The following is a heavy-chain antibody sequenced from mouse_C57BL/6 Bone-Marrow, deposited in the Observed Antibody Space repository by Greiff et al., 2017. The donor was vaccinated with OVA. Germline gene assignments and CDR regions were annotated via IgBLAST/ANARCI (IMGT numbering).Heavy chain of an antibody. V-gene: IGHV3-3*01. D-gene: IGHD2-3*01. Sequence: EVQRVESGPSLVRPSQTLSLTCTVTGFSINSDCYWIWIRQFPGNKLEYIGYTFYSGITYYNPSLESRTYITRDTSKNQFSLKLSSVTTEDTATYYCAVATNYYAMDYWGQGTSVTVSS. CDR1: GFSINSDCY. CDR3: AVATNYYAMDY. J-gene: IGHJ4*01. CDR2: TFYSGIT.